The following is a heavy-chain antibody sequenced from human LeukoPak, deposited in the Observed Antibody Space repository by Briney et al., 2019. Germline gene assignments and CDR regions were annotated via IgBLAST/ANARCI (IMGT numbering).Heavy chain of an antibody. Sequence: SETLSLTCTVSGGSISSSSYYWGWIRQPPGKGLEWIGSIYYSGSTYYNPSLKSRVTISVDTSKNQFSLKLSSVTAADTAVYYCARLNTGTTHYYFDYWGQGTLVTVSS. D-gene: IGHD1-7*01. CDR3: ARLNTGTTHYYFDY. CDR2: IYYSGST. J-gene: IGHJ4*02. V-gene: IGHV4-39*01. CDR1: GGSISSSSYY.